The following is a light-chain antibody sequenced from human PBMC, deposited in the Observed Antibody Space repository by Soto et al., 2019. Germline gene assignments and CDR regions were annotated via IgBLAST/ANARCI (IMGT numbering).Light chain of an antibody. CDR3: QNFGSAPQT. J-gene: IGKJ1*01. CDR2: EAS. CDR1: QCIRHY. V-gene: IGKV1-27*01. Sequence: DIQMTQSPSSLSASVGDRVTITCRASQCIRHYLAWYQQKPGKVPKLLIYEASNLQSGVPSRFRGGGSGSEFTLTISSLEPEDVATYYCQNFGSAPQTFGQGTKVEIK.